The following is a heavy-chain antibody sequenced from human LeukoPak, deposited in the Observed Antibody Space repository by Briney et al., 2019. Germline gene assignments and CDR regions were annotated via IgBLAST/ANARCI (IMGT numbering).Heavy chain of an antibody. CDR2: INHSGST. CDR3: ARGPTLSQYCSGGSCYWASDAFDI. D-gene: IGHD2-15*01. V-gene: IGHV4-34*01. CDR1: GGSFSGYY. Sequence: SETLSLTCAVYGGSFSGYYWSWIRQPPGKGLEWIGEINHSGSTNYNPSLKSRVTISVDTSKNQFSLELSSVTAADTAVYYCARGPTLSQYCSGGSCYWASDAFDIWGQGTMVTVSS. J-gene: IGHJ3*02.